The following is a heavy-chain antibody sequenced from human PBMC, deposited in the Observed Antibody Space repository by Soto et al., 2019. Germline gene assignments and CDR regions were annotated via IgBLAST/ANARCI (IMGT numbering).Heavy chain of an antibody. V-gene: IGHV1-18*01. CDR3: ARGGTPFDY. Sequence: QVHLVQSGAEVKKPGASVKVSCTASGYTFTNFGISWVRQAPGQGLEWMGWICAYNGNTNYAQKFQGRVTMTTDTSASTTDMELRSLGSDDTAVYYFARGGTPFDYWGQGTLVTVSS. CDR2: ICAYNGNT. D-gene: IGHD3-16*01. J-gene: IGHJ4*02. CDR1: GYTFTNFG.